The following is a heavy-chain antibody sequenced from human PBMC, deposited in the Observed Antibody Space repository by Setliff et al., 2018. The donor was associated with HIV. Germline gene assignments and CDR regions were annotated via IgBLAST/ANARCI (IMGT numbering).Heavy chain of an antibody. D-gene: IGHD1-26*01. V-gene: IGHV3-7*03. CDR2: INKDGSQT. Sequence: GSLRLSCAVSGFSFRTYWMSWVRQAPGKGLEWVANINKDGSQTYYVDSVKGRFTISRDTAKNSLFLQMNSLRAEDTAMYYCTRNIGSGTYWGSWYYMDVWGKGTTVTVSS. J-gene: IGHJ6*03. CDR3: TRNIGSGTYWGSWYYMDV. CDR1: GFSFRTYW.